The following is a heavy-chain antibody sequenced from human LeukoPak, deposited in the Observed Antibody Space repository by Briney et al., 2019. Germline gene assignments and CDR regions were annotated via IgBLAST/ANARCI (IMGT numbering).Heavy chain of an antibody. CDR3: AIMVRGVIYNGFDP. V-gene: IGHV5-10-1*01. J-gene: IGHJ5*02. D-gene: IGHD3-10*01. CDR2: IDTSESYT. Sequence: GGSLHISCQGSGSPFTSSCVSGVRRLPGKGREGMGRIDTSESYTKYSPSCQAHINISADNAISTAYPQWSSLKAPDTVMLYCAIMVRGVIYNGFDPWGQGTLGTVSS. CDR1: GSPFTSSC.